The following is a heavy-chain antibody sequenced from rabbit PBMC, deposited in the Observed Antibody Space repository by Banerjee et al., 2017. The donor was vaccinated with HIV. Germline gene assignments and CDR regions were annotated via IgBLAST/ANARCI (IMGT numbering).Heavy chain of an antibody. D-gene: IGHD4-1*01. CDR2: IYTGSGST. CDR1: GFSFSSNYC. J-gene: IGHJ4*01. CDR3: ARDPHSGWGADFNL. V-gene: IGHV1S40*01. Sequence: QSLEESGGGLVKPGASLTLTCTASGFSFSSNYCMCWVRQAPGKGLEWIACIYTGSGSTYYANWAKGRFTASKTSSTTVTLQMTSLTAADTATYFCARDPHSGWGADFNLWGPGTLVTVS.